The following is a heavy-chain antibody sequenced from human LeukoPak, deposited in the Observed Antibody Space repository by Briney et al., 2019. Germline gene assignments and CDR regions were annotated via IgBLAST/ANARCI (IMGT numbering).Heavy chain of an antibody. D-gene: IGHD3-3*01. J-gene: IGHJ5*02. V-gene: IGHV3-23*01. Sequence: PGGSLRLSCAASGFTFSSYAMSWVRHAPGKGLEGVSAISGSGGSTYYADSVKGRFTISRDNAKNSLYLQMNSLGAEDTGVYYCAAGITIFGGNWFDPWGQGTLVTVSS. CDR1: GFTFSSYA. CDR2: ISGSGGST. CDR3: AAGITIFGGNWFDP.